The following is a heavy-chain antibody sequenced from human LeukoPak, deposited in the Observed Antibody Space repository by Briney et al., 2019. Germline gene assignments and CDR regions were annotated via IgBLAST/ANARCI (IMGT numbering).Heavy chain of an antibody. Sequence: GRSLRLSCAASGFTFRDYWMHWVRQVPGKGLLWVSHINSDGSITDYADSVKGRFTISRDNARNTLSLQMDSLRVEDTAVYYCARNPSGDYDYWGQGALVTVSS. J-gene: IGHJ4*02. CDR3: ARNPSGDYDY. V-gene: IGHV3-74*01. CDR1: GFTFRDYW. CDR2: INSDGSIT. D-gene: IGHD2-15*01.